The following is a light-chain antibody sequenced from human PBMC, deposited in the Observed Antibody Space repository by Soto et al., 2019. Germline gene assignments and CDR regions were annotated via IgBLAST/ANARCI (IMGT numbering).Light chain of an antibody. CDR3: SSYTSSSIDYV. Sequence: QSALTQPASVSGSPGQSITISCTGTSSDVGGYNYVSWYQQHTGKAPKLMIYEVSNRPSGVSNRFSGSKSGNTASLTISGLQAEDEADYYCSSYTSSSIDYVFGIGTKVTVL. V-gene: IGLV2-14*01. CDR2: EVS. CDR1: SSDVGGYNY. J-gene: IGLJ1*01.